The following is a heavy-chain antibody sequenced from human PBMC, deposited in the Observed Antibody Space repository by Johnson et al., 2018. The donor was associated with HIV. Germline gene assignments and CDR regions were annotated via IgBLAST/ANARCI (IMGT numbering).Heavy chain of an antibody. CDR1: GFTFSSYA. J-gene: IGHJ3*02. Sequence: QVQLVESGGGLVQPGGSLRLSCAASGFTFSSYAMHWVRQAPGKGLEWVAVISYDGSNKYYADSVKGRFTISRDNSKNTLYLQMNSLRAEDTAVYYCAKGLAAFFAFDIWGQGTMVTVSS. V-gene: IGHV3-30-3*01. CDR3: AKGLAAFFAFDI. D-gene: IGHD3-3*01. CDR2: ISYDGSNK.